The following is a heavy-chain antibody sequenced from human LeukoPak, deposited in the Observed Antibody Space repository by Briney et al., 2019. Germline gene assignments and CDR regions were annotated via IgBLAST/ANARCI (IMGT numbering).Heavy chain of an antibody. D-gene: IGHD6-19*01. V-gene: IGHV3-23*01. CDR3: ASSGWSLNYFDY. J-gene: IGHJ4*02. CDR2: ISGSGGST. CDR1: GFTFSGYA. Sequence: GGSLRLSCAASGFTFSGYAMNWVRQAPGKGLEWVSGISGSGGSTYYVDSVKGRFTISRDNSKNTLYLQMNSLRADDTAVYYCASSGWSLNYFDYWGQGTLVTVSS.